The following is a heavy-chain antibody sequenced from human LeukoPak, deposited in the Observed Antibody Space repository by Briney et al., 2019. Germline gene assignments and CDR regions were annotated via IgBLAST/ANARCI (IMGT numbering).Heavy chain of an antibody. D-gene: IGHD3-16*01. Sequence: GSVTVSCKASGYTFTSYGISWVRQAPGQGLEGMGWISAYNGNTDYAQSLQGRVTMTIDTSTSTVYMELRSLRSDDTAVYYCARDVGRSYDLDYWGQGTLVPVSS. CDR1: GYTFTSYG. J-gene: IGHJ4*02. CDR2: ISAYNGNT. CDR3: ARDVGRSYDLDY. V-gene: IGHV1-18*01.